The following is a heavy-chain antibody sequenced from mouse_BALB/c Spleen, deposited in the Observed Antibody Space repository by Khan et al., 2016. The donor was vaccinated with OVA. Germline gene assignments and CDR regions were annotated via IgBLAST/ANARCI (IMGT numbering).Heavy chain of an antibody. V-gene: IGHV1-77*01. CDR3: AIRNYFGYTFAY. J-gene: IGHJ3*01. D-gene: IGHD1-2*01. CDR2: ISPGSGDI. Sequence: QVQLKQSGAELARPGASVKLSCKASGYTFTDYYINWVKQRTGQGLEWIGEISPGSGDIYYHERFKGKATLTADKSSSTAYMQLSSLTSEASAVYFCAIRNYFGYTFAYWGQGTLVTVSA. CDR1: GYTFTDYY.